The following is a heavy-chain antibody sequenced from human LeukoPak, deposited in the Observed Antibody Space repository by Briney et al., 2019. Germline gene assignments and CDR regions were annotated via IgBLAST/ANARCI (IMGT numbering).Heavy chain of an antibody. CDR1: GYSISSGYY. Sequence: SETLSLTCTVSGYSISSGYYWGWTRQPPGKGLEWIGSIYHSGSTYYNPSHKSRVSISVDTSKNQFSLKLSSVTAADTAVYYCAGYSSSSVRYYYMDVWGKGTTVTVSS. CDR3: AGYSSSSVRYYYMDV. V-gene: IGHV4-38-2*02. D-gene: IGHD6-6*01. J-gene: IGHJ6*03. CDR2: IYHSGST.